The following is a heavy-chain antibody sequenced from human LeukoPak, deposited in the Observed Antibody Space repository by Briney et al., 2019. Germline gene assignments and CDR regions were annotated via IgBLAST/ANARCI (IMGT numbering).Heavy chain of an antibody. Sequence: SGPTLVNPTQTLTLTCTFSGFSLSTSGVGVGWIRQPPGKALEWLALIYWDDDKRYSPSLKSRLTITKDTSKNQVVLTMTDMDPVDTATYYCARLQERYDSSRYYFNYWGQGTLVTVSS. D-gene: IGHD3-22*01. V-gene: IGHV2-5*02. CDR3: ARLQERYDSSRYYFNY. J-gene: IGHJ4*02. CDR2: IYWDDDK. CDR1: GFSLSTSGVG.